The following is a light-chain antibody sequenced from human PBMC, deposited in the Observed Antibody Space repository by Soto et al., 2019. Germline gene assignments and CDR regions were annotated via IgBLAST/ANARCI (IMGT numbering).Light chain of an antibody. J-gene: IGLJ1*01. V-gene: IGLV2-14*01. CDR3: SSYTTSRAYV. CDR1: SSDVGAYNY. CDR2: EVS. Sequence: ALTQPASVSGSPGQSITISCTGTSSDVGAYNYVSWYQQQSGKAPKLMIHEVSNRPSGVSNRFSGSKSGNTASLTISGLQAEDEADYYCSSYTTSRAYVFGIGTKVTVL.